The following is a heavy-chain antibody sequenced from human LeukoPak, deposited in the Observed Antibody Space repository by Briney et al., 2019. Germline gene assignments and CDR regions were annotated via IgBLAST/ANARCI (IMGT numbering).Heavy chain of an antibody. V-gene: IGHV4-4*02. J-gene: IGHJ4*02. CDR1: GGSISSSNW. CDR2: IYHSGST. D-gene: IGHD1-26*01. CDR3: ARGGVGATEDFDY. Sequence: SETLSLTCAVSGGSISSSNWWSWIRQPPGKGLEWIGEIYHSGSTNYNPSLKSRVTISVDTSKNQFSLKLSSVTAADTAVYYCARGGVGATEDFDYWGQGTLVTVSS.